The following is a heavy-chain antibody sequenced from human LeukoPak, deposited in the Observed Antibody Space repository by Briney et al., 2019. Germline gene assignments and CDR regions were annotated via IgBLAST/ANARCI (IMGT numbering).Heavy chain of an antibody. Sequence: PSETLSLTCTVSGGSITSGDYYWSWIRQPPGKAPEWIGYIYYSGSTYYNPSLKSRVTISVDTSKNQFSLKLSSVTAADTAVYYCARDRVRGADVGMDVWGQGTTVTVSS. J-gene: IGHJ6*02. V-gene: IGHV4-30-4*01. CDR3: ARDRVRGADVGMDV. CDR2: IYYSGST. CDR1: GGSITSGDYY. D-gene: IGHD3-10*01.